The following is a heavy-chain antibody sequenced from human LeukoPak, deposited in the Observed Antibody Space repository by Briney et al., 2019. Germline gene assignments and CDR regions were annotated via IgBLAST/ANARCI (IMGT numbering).Heavy chain of an antibody. CDR2: INAGNGNT. CDR1: GYTFTSYA. V-gene: IGHV1-3*01. Sequence: ASVKVSCKASGYTFTSYAMHGVRQAPGQRLEWMGWINAGNGNTKYSQKFQGRVTITRDTSASTAYMELSSLRSEDTAVYYCARVQSSQWSIGSSWTKYNWFDPWGQGTLVTVSS. J-gene: IGHJ5*02. D-gene: IGHD6-13*01. CDR3: ARVQSSQWSIGSSWTKYNWFDP.